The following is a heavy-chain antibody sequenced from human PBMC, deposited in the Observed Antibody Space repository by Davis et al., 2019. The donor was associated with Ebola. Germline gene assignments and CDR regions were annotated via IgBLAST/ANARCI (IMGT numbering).Heavy chain of an antibody. J-gene: IGHJ4*02. Sequence: SETLSLTCTVSGGPITTHYWTWLRQPPGKGLEWIGYFFLGGKTSYNPSLKRRVSISVDTSRAQFFLRLNSVAAADTAVYFCARSWASSCLNNNWGQGTLVRVSS. CDR1: GGPITTHY. CDR2: FFLGGKT. D-gene: IGHD1/OR15-1a*01. V-gene: IGHV4-59*11. CDR3: ARSWASSCLNNN.